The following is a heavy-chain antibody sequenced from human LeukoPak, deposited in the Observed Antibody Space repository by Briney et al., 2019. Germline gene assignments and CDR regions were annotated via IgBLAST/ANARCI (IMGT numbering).Heavy chain of an antibody. V-gene: IGHV1-2*06. D-gene: IGHD6-19*01. CDR3: ARGLRYYYGMDV. Sequence: ASVKVSCKASGYTFTRYYMHWVRQAPGQGLEWMGRINPNSGGTNYAQKFQGRVTMTRDTSISTAYMELSRLRSDDTAVYYCARGLRYYYGMDVWGQGTTVTVSS. CDR2: INPNSGGT. CDR1: GYTFTRYY. J-gene: IGHJ6*02.